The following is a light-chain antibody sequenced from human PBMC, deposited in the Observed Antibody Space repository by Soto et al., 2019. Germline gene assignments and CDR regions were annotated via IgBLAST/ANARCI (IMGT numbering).Light chain of an antibody. CDR2: KAS. Sequence: DIQMTQSPSTLSASVGDRVTITCRASHSISSWLAWYQQKPGKAPKLLIYKASSLESGVPSRCSGSGSGTEFTLTISSLQPDDFAAYYCQQYSSYSRTFGQGTKLEIK. V-gene: IGKV1-5*03. CDR3: QQYSSYSRT. J-gene: IGKJ2*01. CDR1: HSISSW.